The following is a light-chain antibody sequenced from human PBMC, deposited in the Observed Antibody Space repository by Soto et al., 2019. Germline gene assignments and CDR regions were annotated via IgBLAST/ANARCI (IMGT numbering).Light chain of an antibody. CDR3: SSLTSKSTSI. J-gene: IGLJ2*01. CDR1: MRDIGAYNL. CDR2: EVC. Sequence: QSALTQPASVSGSPGQSITISCAGTMRDIGAYNLVSWYQQHPGKAPRLIFYEVCNQPSGIPLRLSDSESGNTAYLTISGFQAEDEAHYYCSSLTSKSTSIFVGGTKLTVL. V-gene: IGLV2-14*03.